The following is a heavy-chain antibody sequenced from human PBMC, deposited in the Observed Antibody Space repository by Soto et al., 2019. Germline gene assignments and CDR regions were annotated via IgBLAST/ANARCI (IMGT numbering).Heavy chain of an antibody. CDR3: AREYSGYFDY. J-gene: IGHJ4*02. CDR1: GFTFRSYA. CDR2: ISQDGSKT. D-gene: IGHD1-26*01. Sequence: PGGALRLSGAASGFTFRSYAMHCVRQAPGKGLEWVANISQDGSKTYYADSVKGRFTISRDNAENSLYLQMNSLRAEDTAVYYCAREYSGYFDYWGQGTRVTVSS. V-gene: IGHV3-30*04.